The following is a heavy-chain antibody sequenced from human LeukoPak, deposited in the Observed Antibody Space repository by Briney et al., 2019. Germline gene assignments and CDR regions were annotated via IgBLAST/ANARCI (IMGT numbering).Heavy chain of an antibody. CDR3: ARDKEGIDY. V-gene: IGHV4-34*01. D-gene: IGHD3-10*01. CDR1: GGSFSNYY. J-gene: IGHJ4*02. CDR2: IHHSGNA. Sequence: SETLSLTCAVYGGSFSNYYWNWIRQSPGKGLEWIGEIHHSGNANYNPSLKSRVTISVDTSKNQFSLKLSSVTAADTAVYYCARDKEGIDYWGQGTLVTVSS.